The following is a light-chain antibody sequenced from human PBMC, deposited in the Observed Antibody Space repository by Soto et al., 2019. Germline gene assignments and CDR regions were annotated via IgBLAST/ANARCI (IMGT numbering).Light chain of an antibody. V-gene: IGKV4-1*01. CDR1: QSVLYSSNNKNY. CDR2: WAS. Sequence: DSWMTQSPALLTVSLGERATINCKSSQSVLYSSNNKNYLAWYQQKPGQPPKLLIYWASTRESGVPDRFSGSGSGTDFTLTISSLQAEDVAVYYCQQYYSTPPTVGGGTRLEIK. J-gene: IGKJ5*01. CDR3: QQYYSTPPT.